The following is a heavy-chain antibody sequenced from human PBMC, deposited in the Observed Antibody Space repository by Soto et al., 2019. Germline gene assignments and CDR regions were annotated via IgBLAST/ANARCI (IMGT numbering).Heavy chain of an antibody. J-gene: IGHJ6*02. Sequence: PSETLSLTCTVSGGSISSYYWSWIRQPPGKGLEWIGYIYYRGSTNYNPSLKSRVTISVATSKNQFSLKLSSVTAADTAVYYCARVIGGYDYYYYYGMDVSGQGTTVTVSS. CDR2: IYYRGST. CDR3: ARVIGGYDYYYYYGMDV. D-gene: IGHD5-12*01. CDR1: GGSISSYY. V-gene: IGHV4-59*01.